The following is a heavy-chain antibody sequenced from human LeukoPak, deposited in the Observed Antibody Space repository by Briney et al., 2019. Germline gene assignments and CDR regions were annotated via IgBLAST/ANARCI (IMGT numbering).Heavy chain of an antibody. CDR2: ITPNSGGT. J-gene: IGHJ4*02. V-gene: IGHV1-2*02. CDR3: ARDYDSGSYFGY. CDR1: GYTFTDYN. D-gene: IGHD3-10*01. Sequence: ASVKVSCKASGYTFTDYNVNWVRQAPGQGLEWMGWITPNSGGTGYAQKFQGRVSMTRDTSISTAYMELSRLRSDDTAVYYCARDYDSGSYFGYWGQGTLVTVSS.